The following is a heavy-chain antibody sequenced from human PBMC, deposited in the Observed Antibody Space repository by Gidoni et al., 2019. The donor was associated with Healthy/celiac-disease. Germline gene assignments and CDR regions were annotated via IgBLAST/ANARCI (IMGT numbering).Heavy chain of an antibody. J-gene: IGHJ3*02. D-gene: IGHD4-17*01. CDR1: GCSISRGGYY. CDR2: IYYSGST. CDR3: ARGKDYGDFYDAFDI. Sequence: QVQLQESGPGLVKPSQTLSLPFTVSGCSISRGGYYWSWFRQHPGKGLEWIGYIYYSGSTYYNPSLKSRVTISVDTSKNQFSLKLSSVTAADTAVYYCARGKDYGDFYDAFDIWGQGTMVTVSS. V-gene: IGHV4-31*03.